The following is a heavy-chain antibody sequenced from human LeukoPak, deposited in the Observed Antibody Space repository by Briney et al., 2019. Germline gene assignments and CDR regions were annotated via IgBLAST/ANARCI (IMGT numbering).Heavy chain of an antibody. Sequence: SETLSLTCTVSGYSISSGYSWGWIRQPPGKGLEWIGSIYHSGNTYYNPSLKSRVTISVDTSKNQFSLKLSSVTAADTAVYYCARPSAAGDDYWGQGTLVTVSS. V-gene: IGHV4-38-2*02. CDR3: ARPSAAGDDY. J-gene: IGHJ4*02. CDR2: IYHSGNT. CDR1: GYSISSGYS. D-gene: IGHD6-13*01.